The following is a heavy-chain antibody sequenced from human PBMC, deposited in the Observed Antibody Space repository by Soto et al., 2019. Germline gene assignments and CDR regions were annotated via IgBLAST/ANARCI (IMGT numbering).Heavy chain of an antibody. CDR2: ISSSSSYI. J-gene: IGHJ3*02. D-gene: IGHD3-10*01. CDR1: GFTFSTYS. V-gene: IGHV3-21*01. Sequence: EVQLVESGGGLVKPGGSLRLSCAASGFTFSTYSMNWVRQAPGKGLEWVSSISSSSSYIYYADSVKCRFTISRDNAKNALYLQMNSLRAEDTAVYYCARYRGGDLKAFDIWGQGTMVTVSS. CDR3: ARYRGGDLKAFDI.